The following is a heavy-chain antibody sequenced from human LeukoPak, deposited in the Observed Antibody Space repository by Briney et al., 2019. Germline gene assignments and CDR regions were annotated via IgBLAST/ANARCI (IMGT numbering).Heavy chain of an antibody. D-gene: IGHD3-22*01. CDR3: ARQESRNYYYEGLDY. Sequence: GGSLTLSCAASRFIFDDYGMSWVRQAPGKGLEWVSGISGSGDSTYYADSVKGRFTISRDNSKNTVYLQMNSLRADDTALYFCARQESRNYYYEGLDYWGQGTLVTVSS. J-gene: IGHJ4*02. CDR2: ISGSGDST. CDR1: RFIFDDYG. V-gene: IGHV3-23*01.